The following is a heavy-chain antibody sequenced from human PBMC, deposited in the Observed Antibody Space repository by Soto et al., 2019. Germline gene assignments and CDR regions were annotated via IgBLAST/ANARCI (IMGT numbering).Heavy chain of an antibody. J-gene: IGHJ6*02. Sequence: GASVKVSCKASGFTFTTTAVQWVRQTREQRLEWIGWIVVGSGDTTYAQKFQERVTITRDMSSGTAYMELSSLRAEDTAVYYCAAGYYTAKTFYYFGLDVWGQGTTVTVSS. CDR1: GFTFTTTA. CDR3: AAGYYTAKTFYYFGLDV. CDR2: IVVGSGDT. D-gene: IGHD3-22*01. V-gene: IGHV1-58*01.